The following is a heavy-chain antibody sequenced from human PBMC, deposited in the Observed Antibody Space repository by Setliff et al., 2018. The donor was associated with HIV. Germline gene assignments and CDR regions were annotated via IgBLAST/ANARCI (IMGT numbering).Heavy chain of an antibody. CDR3: ARHSWPGGGRSGDY. V-gene: IGHV4-59*08. Sequence: SETLSLTCSFSGGSISSHYWSWIRQTPGKGLEWIGTIYNAGRISYNPSLRSRVTFSVDPSQNQFSLILRSVTAADTAVYYCARHSWPGGGRSGDYWGQGTLVTVSS. CDR1: GGSISSHY. D-gene: IGHD2-15*01. CDR2: IYNAGRI. J-gene: IGHJ4*02.